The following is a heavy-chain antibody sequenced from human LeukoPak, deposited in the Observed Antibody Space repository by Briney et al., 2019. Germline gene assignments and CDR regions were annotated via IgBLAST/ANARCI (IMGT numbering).Heavy chain of an antibody. J-gene: IGHJ4*02. Sequence: ASVKVSCKASGYTFTSYDIIWVRQATGQGLVWMGWMNPNSGNTGYAQKFQGRVTMTRNTSTSTAYMELSSLRSEDTAIYYRARAGQEDYLWGTYRDDYWGQGTLVTVSS. CDR1: GYTFTSYD. CDR3: ARAGQEDYLWGTYRDDY. V-gene: IGHV1-8*01. D-gene: IGHD3-16*02. CDR2: MNPNSGNT.